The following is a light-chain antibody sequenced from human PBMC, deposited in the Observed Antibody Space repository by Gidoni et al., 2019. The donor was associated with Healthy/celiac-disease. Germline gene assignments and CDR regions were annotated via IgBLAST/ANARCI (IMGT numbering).Light chain of an antibody. CDR2: GVS. V-gene: IGKV3-20*01. J-gene: IGKJ5*01. Sequence: EIVLTQSPGTLSLSPWERATLSCRASQSVSSSNLAWYQQKPGQAPRLRIYGVSSRATGIPDRFSGSGSGTDFTLTISRLEPEDFAVYYCQHYGSSSIPFGQGTRLEIK. CDR1: QSVSSSN. CDR3: QHYGSSSIP.